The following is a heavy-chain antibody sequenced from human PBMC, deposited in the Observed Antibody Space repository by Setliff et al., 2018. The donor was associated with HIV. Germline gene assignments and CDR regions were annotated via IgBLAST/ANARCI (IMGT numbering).Heavy chain of an antibody. V-gene: IGHV4-59*11. Sequence: ETLSLTCNVSGVSMSSHYWSWIRQAPGQPPNKGLEWIGNIYYSGTTNYNPSPGSRGNISIETSKSQFSLKLTSVTTADTAMYYCAGRGGYNDWYFDYWGQGALVTVSS. CDR3: AGRGGYNDWYFDY. CDR2: IYYSGTT. D-gene: IGHD5-12*01. J-gene: IGHJ4*02. CDR1: GVSMSSHY.